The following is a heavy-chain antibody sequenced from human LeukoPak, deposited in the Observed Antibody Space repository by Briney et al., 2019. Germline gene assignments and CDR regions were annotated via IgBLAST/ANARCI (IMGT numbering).Heavy chain of an antibody. CDR1: GFTVGSNY. V-gene: IGHV3-66*04. Sequence: GGSLRLSCAASGFTVGSNYMSWVRQATGKGLEWVSIIYRGGSTNYADSVKGRFTISRDTSKNTLYLQMNSLRAEDTAVYYCARLSANSSAYFFDYWGQGTLVTVSS. CDR2: IYRGGST. D-gene: IGHD3-22*01. J-gene: IGHJ4*02. CDR3: ARLSANSSAYFFDY.